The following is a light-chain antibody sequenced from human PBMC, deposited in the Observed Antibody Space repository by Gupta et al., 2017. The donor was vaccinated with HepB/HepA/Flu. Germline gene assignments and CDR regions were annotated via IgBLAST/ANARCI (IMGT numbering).Light chain of an antibody. V-gene: IGKV3-20*01. CDR1: QSVSSSY. Sequence: ERATLSCRAIQSVSSSYLAWYQQKPGQAPRLLIYGASSRATGIPDRFSGSGSGTDFTLTISRLEPEDFAVYYCQQDWSSPPVTFGGGTKVEIK. J-gene: IGKJ4*01. CDR3: QQDWSSPPVT. CDR2: GAS.